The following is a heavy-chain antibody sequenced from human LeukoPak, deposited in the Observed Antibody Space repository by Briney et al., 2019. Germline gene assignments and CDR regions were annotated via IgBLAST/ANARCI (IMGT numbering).Heavy chain of an antibody. D-gene: IGHD1-26*01. CDR3: ARTTTSYFDY. CDR1: GGSISSYY. Sequence: SETLSLTCTVSGGSISSYYWSWIRQPPGKGLEWIGYIYYSGSTNYNPSLKSRVTISVDTSKNQFSLKLSSVTAADTAVYYCARTTTSYFDYWGQGTLVTVSS. V-gene: IGHV4-59*01. J-gene: IGHJ4*02. CDR2: IYYSGST.